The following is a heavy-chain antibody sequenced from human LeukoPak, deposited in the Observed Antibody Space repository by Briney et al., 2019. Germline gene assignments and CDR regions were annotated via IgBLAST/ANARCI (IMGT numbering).Heavy chain of an antibody. J-gene: IGHJ4*02. CDR2: IKQDGSEK. D-gene: IGHD3-22*01. V-gene: IGHV3-7*01. Sequence: GGSLRLSCAASGFTFSSYAMHWVRQAPGKGLEWVANIKQDGSEKYYVDSVKGRFTISRDNAKNSLYLQMNSLRAEDTAVYYCARGMIVVVTAFDYWGQGTLVTVSS. CDR3: ARGMIVVVTAFDY. CDR1: GFTFSSYA.